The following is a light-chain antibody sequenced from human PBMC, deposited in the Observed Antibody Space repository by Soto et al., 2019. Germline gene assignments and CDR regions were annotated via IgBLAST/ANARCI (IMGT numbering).Light chain of an antibody. V-gene: IGLV1-44*01. CDR3: VVWDDSLNGAV. Sequence: QSALTQPPSASGTPGQRVTISCSGSSSNIENNNVNWYHHLPGTAPKLLIYSNNQRPSGVPDRFSGSKSGTSASLAISGLQSEDEGDYYCVVWDDSLNGAVFGGGTKLTV. CDR1: SSNIENNN. CDR2: SNN. J-gene: IGLJ2*01.